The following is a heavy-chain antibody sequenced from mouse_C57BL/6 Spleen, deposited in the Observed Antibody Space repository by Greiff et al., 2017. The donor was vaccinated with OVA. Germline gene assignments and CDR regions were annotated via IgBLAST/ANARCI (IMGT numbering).Heavy chain of an antibody. CDR1: GYTFTDYY. CDR3: ARSSTVVARYYFDY. J-gene: IGHJ2*01. Sequence: VQLQQSGAELVRPGASVKLSCKASGYTFTDYYINWVKQRPGQGLEWIARIYPGSGNTYYNEKFKGKATLTAEKSSSTAYMQLSSLTSEDSAVYFCARSSTVVARYYFDYWGQGTTLTVSS. CDR2: IYPGSGNT. D-gene: IGHD1-1*01. V-gene: IGHV1-76*01.